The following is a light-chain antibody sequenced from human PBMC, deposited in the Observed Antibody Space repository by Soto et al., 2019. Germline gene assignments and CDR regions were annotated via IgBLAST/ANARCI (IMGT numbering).Light chain of an antibody. CDR2: DTS. Sequence: PGERASVSFRTSQIVGSYLAWYQQKPGQAPRLLIYDTSNRATGVPARFSGSGSGTDFTLTISRLEPEDFAVYYCQQYNNWPFWTFGQGTKVDIK. CDR1: QIVGSY. J-gene: IGKJ1*01. CDR3: QQYNNWPFWT. V-gene: IGKV3-11*01.